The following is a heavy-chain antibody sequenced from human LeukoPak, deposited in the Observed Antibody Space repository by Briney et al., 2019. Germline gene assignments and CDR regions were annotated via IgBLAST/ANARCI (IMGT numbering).Heavy chain of an antibody. V-gene: IGHV4-59*08. Sequence: SETLSLTCTVSGGSISSYYWSWIRQPPGKGLEWIGYIYYSGSTNYNPSLKSRVTISVDTSKNQFSLKLSSVTAADTAVYYCARINYESDYYYYMDVWGKGTTVTVSS. D-gene: IGHD1-7*01. J-gene: IGHJ6*03. CDR1: GGSISSYY. CDR3: ARINYESDYYYYMDV. CDR2: IYYSGST.